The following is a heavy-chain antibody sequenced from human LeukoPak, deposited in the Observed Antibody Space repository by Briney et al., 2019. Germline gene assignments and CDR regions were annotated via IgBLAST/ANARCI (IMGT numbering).Heavy chain of an antibody. V-gene: IGHV3-30-3*01. CDR2: ISYDGSNK. CDR1: GFTFSSYA. D-gene: IGHD2-15*01. Sequence: GGSLRLSCAASGFTFSSYAMHWVRQAPGKGLEWVAVISYDGSNKYYADSVKGRFTISRDNSKNTLYLQMNSLRAEDTAAYYCARDGGPYAFDIWGQGTMVTVSS. J-gene: IGHJ3*02. CDR3: ARDGGPYAFDI.